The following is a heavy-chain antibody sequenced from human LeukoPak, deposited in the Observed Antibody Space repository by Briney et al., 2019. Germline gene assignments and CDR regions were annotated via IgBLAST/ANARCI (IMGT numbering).Heavy chain of an antibody. V-gene: IGHV3-23*01. J-gene: IGHJ5*02. CDR3: AKQFVDI. CDR1: GFPFSSYA. Sequence: GGSLRLSCAASGFPFSSYAMNWVCQAPGKGLEWVSAISETGDRTHYADSVKGRFTVSRDNPKDTLYLQMDSLRAEDTAVYYCAKQFVDIWGQGTLVTVSS. CDR2: ISETGDRT. D-gene: IGHD5-24*01.